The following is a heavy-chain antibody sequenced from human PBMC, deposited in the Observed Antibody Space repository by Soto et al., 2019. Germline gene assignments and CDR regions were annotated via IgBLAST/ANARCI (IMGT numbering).Heavy chain of an antibody. D-gene: IGHD1-26*01. V-gene: IGHV4-38-2*01. Sequence: LSLTCGVSGYSISSGYYWGWIRQPPGKGLEWIGGIYHSGSTYYNASLKSRVTISVDTSKNQFSLKVTSVTAADTAVYYCARVGGSFHGWFDPWGQGALVTVSS. CDR3: ARVGGSFHGWFDP. CDR2: IYHSGST. J-gene: IGHJ5*02. CDR1: GYSISSGYY.